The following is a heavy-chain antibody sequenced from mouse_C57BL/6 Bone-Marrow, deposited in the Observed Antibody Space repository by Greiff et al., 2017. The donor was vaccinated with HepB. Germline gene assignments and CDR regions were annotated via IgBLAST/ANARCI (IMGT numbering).Heavy chain of an antibody. J-gene: IGHJ2*01. Sequence: EVHLVESGGGLVQPGGSLKLSCAASGFTFSDYYMYWVRQTPEKRLEWVAYISNGGGSTYYPDTVKGRFTISRDNAKNTLYLQMSRLKSEDTAMYYCARHGGGNYFDYWGQGTTLTVSS. CDR1: GFTFSDYY. CDR3: ARHGGGNYFDY. D-gene: IGHD1-1*02. CDR2: ISNGGGST. V-gene: IGHV5-12*01.